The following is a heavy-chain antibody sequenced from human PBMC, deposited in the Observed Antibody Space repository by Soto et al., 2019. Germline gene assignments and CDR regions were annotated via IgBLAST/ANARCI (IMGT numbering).Heavy chain of an antibody. V-gene: IGHV3-15*01. J-gene: IGHJ3*02. D-gene: IGHD6-13*01. CDR1: GFTFSNAW. CDR2: IKSKTDGGTT. CDR3: TGSVAYSSSLLI. Sequence: GGSLRLSCSASGFTFSNAWMSWVRQAPGKGLEWVGRIKSKTDGGTTDYAAPVKGSFTISRDDSKNTLFLQMNSLKTEDSAVYYCTGSVAYSSSLLIWGQGTMVTVSS.